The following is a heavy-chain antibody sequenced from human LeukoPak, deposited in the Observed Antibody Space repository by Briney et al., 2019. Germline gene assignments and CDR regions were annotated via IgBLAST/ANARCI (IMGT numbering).Heavy chain of an antibody. CDR2: IYSGGNT. CDR1: GFTVSRDY. J-gene: IGHJ4*02. D-gene: IGHD5-24*01. Sequence: AGGSLRLSCAASGFTVSRDYMSWVRQAAGEGVWWGSVIYSGGNTYYADSVKGRFLLTSDNSKNTLYLQMTSLRAEDTDVYYCARGGRDGYHFGNWFDYWGQGTLVTVSS. V-gene: IGHV3-53*01. CDR3: ARGGRDGYHFGNWFDY.